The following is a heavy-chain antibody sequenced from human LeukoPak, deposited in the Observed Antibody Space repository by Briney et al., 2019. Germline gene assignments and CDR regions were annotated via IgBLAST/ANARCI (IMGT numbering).Heavy chain of an antibody. D-gene: IGHD3-22*01. Sequence: PAGSLTLSCAASGFTFSSYAMHGLRQAPGKGRQWVAVISYDGSNKYYAYSVKGRFTIYRDNSKNTLYLQMNSMRAEDTAVYYCARAGYYYDSSGYYSASDYWGQGTLVTVSS. CDR2: ISYDGSNK. CDR3: ARAGYYYDSSGYYSASDY. CDR1: GFTFSSYA. V-gene: IGHV3-30-3*01. J-gene: IGHJ4*02.